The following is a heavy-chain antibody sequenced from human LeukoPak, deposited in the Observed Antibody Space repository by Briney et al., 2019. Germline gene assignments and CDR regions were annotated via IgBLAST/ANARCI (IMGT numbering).Heavy chain of an antibody. Sequence: SETLSLTCTVSGGSISSYYWSWIRQPPGRGLEWIGYIYYSGSTNYNPSLKSRVTISVDTSKNQFSLKLSSVTAADTAVYYCAREDCSGGSCHFDYWGQGTLVTVSS. V-gene: IGHV4-59*12. D-gene: IGHD2-15*01. CDR2: IYYSGST. CDR1: GGSISSYY. J-gene: IGHJ4*02. CDR3: AREDCSGGSCHFDY.